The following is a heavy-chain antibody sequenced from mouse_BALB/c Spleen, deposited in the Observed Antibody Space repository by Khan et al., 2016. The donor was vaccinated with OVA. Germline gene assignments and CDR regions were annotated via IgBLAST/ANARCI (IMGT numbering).Heavy chain of an antibody. CDR1: GFSLSDYG. J-gene: IGHJ4*01. CDR3: AKGVWSYYYTLDY. CDR2: IWGGGST. V-gene: IGHV2-6-5*01. Sequence: QVQLKESGPGLVAPSQNLSITCTVSGFSLSDYGVSWIRQPPGRGLEWLGVIWGGGSTYYNSALGSRLTISKDNSKSHVFLKMSSLQSDDTAMFYCAKGVWSYYYTLDYWGQGTSVTVSS.